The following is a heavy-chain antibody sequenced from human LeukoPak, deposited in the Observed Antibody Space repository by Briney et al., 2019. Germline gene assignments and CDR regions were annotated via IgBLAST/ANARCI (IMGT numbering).Heavy chain of an antibody. CDR2: ISSDGITT. V-gene: IGHV3-74*01. J-gene: IGHJ4*02. CDR1: GFTFSSYW. Sequence: GGSLRLSCAASGFTFSSYWMYWVRQAPGKGLVWVSRISSDGITTNYAGAVKGRFTMSRDNAKNTLFLQMHTLRAEDTAVYYCVRDLGELPTYWGQGTLVTVSS. CDR3: VRDLGELPTY. D-gene: IGHD1-26*01.